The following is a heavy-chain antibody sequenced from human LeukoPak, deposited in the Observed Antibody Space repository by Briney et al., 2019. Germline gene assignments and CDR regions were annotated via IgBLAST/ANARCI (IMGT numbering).Heavy chain of an antibody. CDR1: GYTFTNYP. CDR3: ARDTYCSGGRCYSRVDY. CDR2: INTNTGNP. Sequence: ASVKVSCKAPGYTFTNYPMNWVRQAPGQGLEWMGWINTNTGNPTYAQGFTERFVFSWDTSVNTAYLQINSLKPEDTAVYFCARDTYCSGGRCYSRVDYWGQGTVVTVSS. V-gene: IGHV7-4-1*02. J-gene: IGHJ4*02. D-gene: IGHD2-15*01.